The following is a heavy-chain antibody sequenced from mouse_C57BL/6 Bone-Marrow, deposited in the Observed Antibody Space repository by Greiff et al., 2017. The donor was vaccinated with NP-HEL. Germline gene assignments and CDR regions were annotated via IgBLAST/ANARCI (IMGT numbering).Heavy chain of an antibody. CDR3: ASGEGYYGSSYGWFAY. V-gene: IGHV1-81*01. Sequence: QVQLKQSGAELARPGASVKLSCKASGYTFTSYGISWVKQRPGQGLEWIGEIYPRSGNTYYNEKFKGKATLTADKSSSTAYMELRSLTSEDSAVYFCASGEGYYGSSYGWFAYWGQGTLVTVSA. D-gene: IGHD1-1*01. CDR1: GYTFTSYG. J-gene: IGHJ3*01. CDR2: IYPRSGNT.